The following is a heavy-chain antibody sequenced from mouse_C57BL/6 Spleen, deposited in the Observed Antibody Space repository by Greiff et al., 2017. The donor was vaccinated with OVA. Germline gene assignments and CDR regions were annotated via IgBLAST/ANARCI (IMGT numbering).Heavy chain of an antibody. CDR1: GFTFSSYA. CDR2: ISDGGSYT. CDR3: AREGYGYLYAMDY. Sequence: EVKLVESGGGLVKPGGSLKLSCAASGFTFSSYAMSWVRQTPEKRLEWVATISDGGSYTYYPDNVKGRFTISRDNAKNNLYLQMSHLKSEDTAMYYCAREGYGYLYAMDYWGRGTSVTVSS. D-gene: IGHD2-2*01. J-gene: IGHJ4*01. V-gene: IGHV5-4*01.